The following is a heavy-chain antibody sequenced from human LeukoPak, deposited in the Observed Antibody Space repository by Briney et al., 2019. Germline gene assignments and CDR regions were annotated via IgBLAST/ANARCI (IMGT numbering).Heavy chain of an antibody. J-gene: IGHJ4*02. CDR3: ALTFPYGSGSYEVDY. Sequence: GGSLRLSCAASGFTFSRIAMTWVRQAPGKGLEWVSTIRSNGDTAYNADSVRGRFAISRDNSKNTLYLQMNSLRAEDTAVYYCALTFPYGSGSYEVDYWGQGTLVTVSS. V-gene: IGHV3-23*01. CDR1: GFTFSRIA. D-gene: IGHD3-10*01. CDR2: IRSNGDTA.